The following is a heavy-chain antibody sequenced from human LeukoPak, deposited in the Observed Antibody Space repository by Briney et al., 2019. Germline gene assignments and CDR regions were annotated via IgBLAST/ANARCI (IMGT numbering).Heavy chain of an antibody. Sequence: GGSLRLSCAASGFTFDDYAMHWVRQAPGKGLEWVSGISGSGGSTYYADSVKGRFTISRDNSKNTLYLQMNSLRAEDAAVYYCARGIHTFDYWGQGTLVTVSS. D-gene: IGHD5-18*01. V-gene: IGHV3-23*01. CDR2: ISGSGGST. J-gene: IGHJ4*02. CDR3: ARGIHTFDY. CDR1: GFTFDDYA.